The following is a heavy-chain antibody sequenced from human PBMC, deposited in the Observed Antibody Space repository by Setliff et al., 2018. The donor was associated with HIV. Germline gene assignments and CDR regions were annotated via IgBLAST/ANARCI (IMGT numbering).Heavy chain of an antibody. Sequence: ASVKVSCKASGYTLTDFYIHWVRQAPGQGLEWMGWITTYNGDTNYAQKFQGRVSMTTDTSTSTAYMEMKSLTSDDTAVYYCARMLGSSGWYVYWGQGTLVTVSS. CDR1: GYTLTDFY. CDR3: ARMLGSSGWYVY. V-gene: IGHV1-18*04. CDR2: ITTYNGDT. J-gene: IGHJ4*02. D-gene: IGHD6-19*01.